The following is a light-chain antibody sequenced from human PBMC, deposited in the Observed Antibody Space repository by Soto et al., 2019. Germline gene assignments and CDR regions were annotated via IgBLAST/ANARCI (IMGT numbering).Light chain of an antibody. CDR3: SSYSGTNNLLI. CDR2: EVS. J-gene: IGLJ2*01. CDR1: SNDVGNYNY. Sequence: QSVLTQTPSASGSPGQSVTISCTGTSNDVGNYNYVSWYQQHPGKAPKVLISEVSKRPSGVPDRFSGSKSGNMASLTVSGLQAEDEADYYCSSYSGTNNLLIFGGGTKVTVL. V-gene: IGLV2-8*01.